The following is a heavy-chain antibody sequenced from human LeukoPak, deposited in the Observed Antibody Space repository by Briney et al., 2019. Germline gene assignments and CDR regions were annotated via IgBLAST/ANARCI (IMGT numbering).Heavy chain of an antibody. CDR1: GFTLSSFY. CDR3: VREVGRPKTFYFDS. Sequence: GGSLRLSCEASGFTLSSFYMSWVRQAPGKGLEWVAHISETIYYADSVQGRFTISRDNAKNSLYLQMSNLRVDDTAMYYCVREVGRPKTFYFDSWGRGTPVTVSS. D-gene: IGHD3-16*01. CDR2: ISETI. V-gene: IGHV3-69-1*01. J-gene: IGHJ4*02.